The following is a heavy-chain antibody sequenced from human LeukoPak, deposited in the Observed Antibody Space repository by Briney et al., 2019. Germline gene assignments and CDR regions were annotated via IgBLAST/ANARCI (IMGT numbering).Heavy chain of an antibody. CDR1: GFSFSSDW. Sequence: GGSLRLSCAASGFSFSSDWMHWVRQVPGEGLVWVSRINSDGTSTAYTDSVKGRFTISRDNAKNTLYLQMNSLRVEDTAVYYCGRALGSPLDYWGQGTLVTVSA. V-gene: IGHV3-74*01. D-gene: IGHD1-26*01. J-gene: IGHJ4*02. CDR3: GRALGSPLDY. CDR2: INSDGTST.